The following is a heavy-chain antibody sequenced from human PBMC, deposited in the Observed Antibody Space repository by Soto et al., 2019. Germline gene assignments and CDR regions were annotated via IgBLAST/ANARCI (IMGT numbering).Heavy chain of an antibody. J-gene: IGHJ6*02. D-gene: IGHD3-3*01. Sequence: ASVKVSCKASGYTFTSYGISWVRQAPGQGLEWMGRISAYNGNTNYAQKLQGRVTMTTDTSTSTAYMELRSLRSDDTAVYYCAREGFTIFGVVAVSDYGMDVWGQGTTVTVSS. CDR3: AREGFTIFGVVAVSDYGMDV. CDR1: GYTFTSYG. V-gene: IGHV1-18*01. CDR2: ISAYNGNT.